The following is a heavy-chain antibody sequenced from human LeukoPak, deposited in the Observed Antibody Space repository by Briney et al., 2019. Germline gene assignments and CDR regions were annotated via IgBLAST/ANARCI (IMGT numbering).Heavy chain of an antibody. D-gene: IGHD2-8*01. Sequence: RGSLRLSCAASGFTFSSYAMSWVRQAPGKGLEWVSAISRSGGSTYYADSVKGRFTISRDNSKNTLYLQMNSLRAEDTAVYYCAKAKRETRRSIVLMVYAPFDYWGQGTLVTVSS. CDR1: GFTFSSYA. CDR2: ISRSGGST. CDR3: AKAKRETRRSIVLMVYAPFDY. V-gene: IGHV3-23*01. J-gene: IGHJ4*02.